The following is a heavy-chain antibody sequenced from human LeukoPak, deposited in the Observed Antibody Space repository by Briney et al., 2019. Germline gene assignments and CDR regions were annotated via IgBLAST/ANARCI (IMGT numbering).Heavy chain of an antibody. CDR3: ARGAFVVSYYYMDV. CDR1: GDTFSRFA. J-gene: IGHJ6*03. D-gene: IGHD2-15*01. CDR2: FVPSLETG. Sequence: ASVKVSCKASGDTFSRFAISWVRQAPGQGREWMGGFVPSLETGNYAQKFQGRDTITPDKSTDTAFMELSSLRSEDSAVYYCARGAFVVSYYYMDVWGNGTTVTVTS. V-gene: IGHV1-69*10.